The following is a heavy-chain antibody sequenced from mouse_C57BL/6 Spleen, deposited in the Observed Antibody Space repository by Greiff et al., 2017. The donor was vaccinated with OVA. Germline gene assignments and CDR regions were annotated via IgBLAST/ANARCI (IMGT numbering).Heavy chain of an antibody. V-gene: IGHV5-6*01. J-gene: IGHJ1*03. Sequence: EVHLVESGGDLVKPGGSLKLSCAASGFTFSSYGMSWVRQTPDKRLEWVATISSGGSYTYYPDSVKGRFTISRDNAKNTLYLQMSSLKSEDTAMYYCARTYGSSPWYFDVWGTGTTVTVSS. CDR3: ARTYGSSPWYFDV. CDR1: GFTFSSYG. CDR2: ISSGGSYT. D-gene: IGHD1-1*01.